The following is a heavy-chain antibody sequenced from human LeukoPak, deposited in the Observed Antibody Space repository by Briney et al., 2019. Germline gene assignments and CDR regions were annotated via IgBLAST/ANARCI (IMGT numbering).Heavy chain of an antibody. Sequence: LPGGSLRLSCAASGFTFSSYGMRWVRQAPGKGLEWVAVISYDGSNKYYADSVKGRFTISRDNSKNTLYLQMNSLRAEDTAVYYCAKGPYVSSSYFDYWGQGTLVTVSS. CDR2: ISYDGSNK. D-gene: IGHD6-13*01. CDR1: GFTFSSYG. CDR3: AKGPYVSSSYFDY. V-gene: IGHV3-30*18. J-gene: IGHJ4*02.